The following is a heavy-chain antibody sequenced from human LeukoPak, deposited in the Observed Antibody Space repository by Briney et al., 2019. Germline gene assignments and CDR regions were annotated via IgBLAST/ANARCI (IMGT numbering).Heavy chain of an antibody. J-gene: IGHJ4*02. CDR1: GYIFTDYY. Sequence: ASVKVSCKASGYIFTDYYIHWIRQAPGQGLEWMGWINPNSGGTNYAQKFQGRVTMTRDTSISTAYMELSRLRSDDTAVYYCARQAYSSSSLDFDYWGQGTLVTVSS. V-gene: IGHV1-2*02. CDR3: ARQAYSSSSLDFDY. CDR2: INPNSGGT. D-gene: IGHD6-6*01.